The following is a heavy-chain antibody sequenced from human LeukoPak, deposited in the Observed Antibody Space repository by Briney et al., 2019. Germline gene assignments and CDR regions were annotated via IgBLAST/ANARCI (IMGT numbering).Heavy chain of an antibody. Sequence: ASVKVSCKASGYTFTSYGISWVRQAPGQGLEWMGWMNPNSGNTGYAQKFQGRVTMTRNTSISTAYMELSSLRSEDTAVYYCAVLLAGYYYYGMDVWGQGTTVTVSS. CDR3: AVLLAGYYYYGMDV. CDR1: GYTFTSYG. D-gene: IGHD3-16*01. V-gene: IGHV1-8*02. J-gene: IGHJ6*02. CDR2: MNPNSGNT.